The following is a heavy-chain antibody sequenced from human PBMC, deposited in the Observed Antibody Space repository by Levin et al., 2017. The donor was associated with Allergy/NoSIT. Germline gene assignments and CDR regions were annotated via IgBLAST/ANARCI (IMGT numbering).Heavy chain of an antibody. CDR1: GFTFDDYA. CDR3: AKDPFDY. J-gene: IGHJ4*02. Sequence: HAGGSLRLSCAASGFTFDDYAMHWVRQAPGKGLEWVSGISWNSGSIGYADSVKGRFTISRDNAKNSLYLQMNSLRAEDTALYYCAKDPFDYWGQGTLVTVSS. V-gene: IGHV3-9*01. CDR2: ISWNSGSI.